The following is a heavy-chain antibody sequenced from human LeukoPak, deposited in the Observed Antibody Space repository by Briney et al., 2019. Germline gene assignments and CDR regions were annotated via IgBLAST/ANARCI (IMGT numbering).Heavy chain of an antibody. J-gene: IGHJ4*02. D-gene: IGHD6-13*01. Sequence: ASETLSLTCTVSGGSISSSSYYWGWIRQPPGKGLEWIGSIYYSGSTYYNPSLKSRVTISVDTSKNQFSLKLSSVTAADTAVYYCARHCRSSSWSEKNLDSWGQGTLVTVSS. CDR1: GGSISSSSYY. CDR2: IYYSGST. V-gene: IGHV4-39*01. CDR3: ARHCRSSSWSEKNLDS.